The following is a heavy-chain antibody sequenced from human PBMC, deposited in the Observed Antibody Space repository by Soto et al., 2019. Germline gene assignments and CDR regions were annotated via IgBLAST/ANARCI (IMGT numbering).Heavy chain of an antibody. D-gene: IGHD1-7*01. CDR1: GFTFSSYA. J-gene: IGHJ6*02. V-gene: IGHV3-23*01. CDR2: ISGSGGST. CDR3: AKTNNRGDNWNSRYYHYYGMAV. Sequence: GGSLRLSCAASGFTFSSYAMSWVRQAPGKGLEWVSAISGSGGSTYYADSVKGRFTISRDNSKNTLYLQMNSLRAEDTAVYHCAKTNNRGDNWNSRYYHYYGMAVWGQGTTVTVAS.